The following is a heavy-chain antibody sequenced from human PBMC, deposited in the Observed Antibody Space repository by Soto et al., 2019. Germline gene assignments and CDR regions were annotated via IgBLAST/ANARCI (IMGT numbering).Heavy chain of an antibody. J-gene: IGHJ4*02. Sequence: EVQLVESGGGLIQPGGSLRLSCADSGFTLGNYWMHWVRQAPGKGLVWVSRTDNGGGSTTYADSVKGRFTISRDNAKTTLYLQMNSLSADDTAVYFCASDGPGHSNALDFWGQGTLVTVSS. V-gene: IGHV3-74*03. CDR1: GFTLGNYW. D-gene: IGHD6-13*01. CDR2: TDNGGGST. CDR3: ASDGPGHSNALDF.